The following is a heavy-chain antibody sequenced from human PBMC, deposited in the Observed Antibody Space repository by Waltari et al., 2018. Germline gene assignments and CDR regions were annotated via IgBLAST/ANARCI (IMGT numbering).Heavy chain of an antibody. CDR1: GGSISTNSFD. D-gene: IGHD6-13*01. V-gene: IGHV4-39*01. Sequence: QLQLQESGPGLVKPSETLSLTCTVSGGSISTNSFDWGWIRQPPGKGLEWFGTIHYRGTTAYNASLKSRLTIPVDTSKNQFSLKLSSVTAADTAAYYCARHRDSSSHYVGWFDPWGQGTLVTVSS. CDR3: ARHRDSSSHYVGWFDP. J-gene: IGHJ5*02. CDR2: IHYRGTT.